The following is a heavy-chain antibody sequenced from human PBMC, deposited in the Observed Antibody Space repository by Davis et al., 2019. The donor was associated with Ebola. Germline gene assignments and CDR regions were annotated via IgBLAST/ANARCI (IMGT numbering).Heavy chain of an antibody. V-gene: IGHV3-21*04. J-gene: IGHJ5*02. CDR1: GFTFSTYS. D-gene: IGHD1-1*01. CDR3: GVRTRFDP. CDR2: ISSDSDYI. Sequence: GESLKISCAASGFTFSTYSMSWVRQAPGKGLEWVSSISSDSDYIYYADSAKGRFTISRDNAKNSLYLQMNSLRAEDTAVYYCGVRTRFDPWGQGTLVTVSS.